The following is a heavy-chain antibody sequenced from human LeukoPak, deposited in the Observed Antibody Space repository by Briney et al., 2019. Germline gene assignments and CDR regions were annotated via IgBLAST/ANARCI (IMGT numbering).Heavy chain of an antibody. Sequence: GGSLRLSCAAFGFTFSSYGMHWVRQAPGKGLEWVAAIWYDGSNKYYADSVKGRFTISRDNSKNTLYLQMNSLRAEDTAVYYCARDRTIYYDILTGYPASYGMDVWGKGTTVTVSS. V-gene: IGHV3-33*01. CDR2: IWYDGSNK. CDR3: ARDRTIYYDILTGYPASYGMDV. CDR1: GFTFSSYG. J-gene: IGHJ6*04. D-gene: IGHD3-9*01.